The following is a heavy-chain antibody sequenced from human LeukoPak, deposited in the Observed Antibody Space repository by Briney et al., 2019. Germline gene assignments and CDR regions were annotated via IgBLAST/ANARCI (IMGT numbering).Heavy chain of an antibody. D-gene: IGHD3-3*01. CDR1: GGTFSSYA. CDR2: IIPIFGTA. J-gene: IGHJ4*02. Sequence: SVKVSCKASGGTFSSYAISWVRQAPGQGLEWMGGIIPIFGTANYAQKFQGRVTITADKSTSTAYMELSSLRSEDTAVYYCARDLPYDFWSGYFYYWGQGTLVTVSS. V-gene: IGHV1-69*06. CDR3: ARDLPYDFWSGYFYY.